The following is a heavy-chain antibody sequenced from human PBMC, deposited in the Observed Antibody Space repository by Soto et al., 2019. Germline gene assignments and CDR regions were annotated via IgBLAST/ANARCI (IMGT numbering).Heavy chain of an antibody. D-gene: IGHD3-10*01. J-gene: IGHJ4*02. CDR1: GFTFSDHY. V-gene: IGHV3-72*01. Sequence: EVQLVESGGGLVQPGGSLRLSCVASGFTFSDHYMDWVRQAPAKGLEWVGRTRNRANGYTTEYAASVKGRFIISRDESKNALYLQMNSLKTEATAVYYCARAFYGSGSYSLDYWGQGALVTVSS. CDR3: ARAFYGSGSYSLDY. CDR2: TRNRANGYTT.